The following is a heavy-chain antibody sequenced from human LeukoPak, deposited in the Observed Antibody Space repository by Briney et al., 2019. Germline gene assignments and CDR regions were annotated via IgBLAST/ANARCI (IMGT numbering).Heavy chain of an antibody. D-gene: IGHD6-25*01. CDR1: GFTFSNYA. V-gene: IGHV3-23*01. J-gene: IGHJ2*01. CDR3: AKQSVSVYTSGCDWYFDR. Sequence: GGSLRLSCAASGFTFSNYAMSWVRQAPGKGLEWVSSISGSGGNKYYADSVRGRFSISRDNSNNTLFLQMNSLRAEDTAVYYCAKQSVSVYTSGCDWYFDRWGRGTLVTVSS. CDR2: ISGSGGNK.